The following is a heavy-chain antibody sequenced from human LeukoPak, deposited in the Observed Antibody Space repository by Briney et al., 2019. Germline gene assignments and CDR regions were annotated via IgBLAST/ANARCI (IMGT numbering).Heavy chain of an antibody. CDR1: GYSFTSYW. V-gene: IGHV5-51*01. CDR2: IYPGDSDT. Sequence: GESLKISCKGSGYSFTSYWIGWVRQMPGKGLEWMGIIYPGDSDTRYSPSFQGQVTISADKSISTAYLQWSSLKASDTAMYYCARHFPTVKSKSDYSDYWGQGTLVTVSS. J-gene: IGHJ4*02. CDR3: ARHFPTVKSKSDYSDY. D-gene: IGHD4-11*01.